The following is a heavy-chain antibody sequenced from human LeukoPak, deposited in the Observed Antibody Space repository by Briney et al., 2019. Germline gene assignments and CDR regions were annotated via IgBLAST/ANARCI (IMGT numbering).Heavy chain of an antibody. CDR1: GYSFSNYW. D-gene: IGHD3-10*01. CDR2: IYPGDSDT. V-gene: IGHV5-51*01. Sequence: GESLKISCKGSGYSFSNYWIGWVRQMPGKGLECMGIIYPGDSDTRYSPSFEGQVTMSVDKPTSSAYLQWSSLKASDTAMYYCARRDGSYYRYWGQGSLVTVSS. J-gene: IGHJ4*02. CDR3: ARRDGSYYRY.